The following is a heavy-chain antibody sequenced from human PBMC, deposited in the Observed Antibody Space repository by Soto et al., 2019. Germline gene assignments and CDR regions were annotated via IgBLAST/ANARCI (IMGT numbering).Heavy chain of an antibody. J-gene: IGHJ4*02. CDR2: ISYDGSNK. D-gene: IGHD3-3*01. CDR3: ARNGVWSGYSNPYFDY. Sequence: GGSLRLSCAASGFTFSSYAMHWVRQAPGKGLEWVAVISYDGSNKYYADSVKGRFTISRDNSKNTLYLQMNSLRAEDTAVYYCARNGVWSGYSNPYFDYWGQGTLVTVSS. CDR1: GFTFSSYA. V-gene: IGHV3-30-3*01.